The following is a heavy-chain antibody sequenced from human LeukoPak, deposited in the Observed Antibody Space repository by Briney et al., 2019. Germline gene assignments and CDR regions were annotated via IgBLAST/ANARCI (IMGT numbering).Heavy chain of an antibody. CDR1: GYTFTGYY. CDR2: INLSAGST. Sequence: GASVKVSCKASGYTFTGYYMHWVRQAPGQGLEWMGIINLSAGSTTYAQKFQGRVTMTRDMSTNTVYMELSSLRSEDTAVYFCAGYSSSSSYWGQGTLVTVSS. D-gene: IGHD6-6*01. V-gene: IGHV1-46*01. J-gene: IGHJ4*02. CDR3: AGYSSSSSY.